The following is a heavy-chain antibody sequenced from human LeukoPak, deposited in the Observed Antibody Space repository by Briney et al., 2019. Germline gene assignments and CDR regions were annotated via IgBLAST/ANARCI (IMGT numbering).Heavy chain of an antibody. Sequence: PETLSLTCAVYGGSFSGYYWSWIRQPPGKGLEWIGEINHSGSTNYNPSLKSRVTISVDTSKNQFSLKLSSVTAADTAVYYCARGGSVTYYYDSSGYWALVYWGQGTLVTVSS. D-gene: IGHD3-22*01. CDR3: ARGGSVTYYYDSSGYWALVY. CDR1: GGSFSGYY. CDR2: INHSGST. V-gene: IGHV4-34*01. J-gene: IGHJ4*02.